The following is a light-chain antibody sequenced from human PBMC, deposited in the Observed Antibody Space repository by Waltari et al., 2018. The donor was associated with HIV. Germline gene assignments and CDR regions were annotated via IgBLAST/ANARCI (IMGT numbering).Light chain of an antibody. CDR1: RGLTNYK. CDR2: LGPGGAVG. V-gene: IGLV9-49*03. J-gene: IGLJ3*02. CDR3: GADHGRGSNFVWV. Sequence: QPVLTQPPSASASLGASVTLTCPLSRGLTNYKVARYQHRPTLGPRSVVRLGPGGAVGSAGDGIPDRFSVLGSGLNRSLTIKDIQEEDESDYYCGADHGRGSNFVWVFGGGTHLTVL.